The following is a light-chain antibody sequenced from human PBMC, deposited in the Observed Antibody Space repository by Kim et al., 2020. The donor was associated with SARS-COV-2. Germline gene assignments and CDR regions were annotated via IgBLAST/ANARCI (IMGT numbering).Light chain of an antibody. Sequence: SPSVGDRVTITCRASLSIGIYLAWYQQKPGKAPKLLIYKASTLEIGVPSRFSGSGSGTEFTLTISSLQPDDFATYYCQQFNIGWTFGQGTKVDIK. CDR3: QQFNIGWT. J-gene: IGKJ1*01. CDR1: LSIGIY. CDR2: KAS. V-gene: IGKV1-5*03.